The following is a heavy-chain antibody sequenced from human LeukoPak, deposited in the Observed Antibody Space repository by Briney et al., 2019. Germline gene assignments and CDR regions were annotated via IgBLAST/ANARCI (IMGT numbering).Heavy chain of an antibody. J-gene: IGHJ4*02. V-gene: IGHV5-51*01. CDR2: IYPGDSDT. Sequence: GEPLKISFKGSGYGFTSYWIGWVRRMPGKGLEWMGIIYPGDSDTRYSPSFQGQVTISADKSISTAYLQWSSLKASDTAMYYCARGIVWVRDYGDQQPIDYWGQGTLVTVSS. CDR1: GYGFTSYW. CDR3: ARGIVWVRDYGDQQPIDY. D-gene: IGHD4-17*01.